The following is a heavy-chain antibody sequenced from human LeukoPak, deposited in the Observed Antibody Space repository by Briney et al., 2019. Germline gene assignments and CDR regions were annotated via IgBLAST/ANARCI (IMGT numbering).Heavy chain of an antibody. CDR2: ISANGINT. Sequence: XXXXSCXASGFSFSIYGMSWVRQAPGKGLHWLSAISANGINTYYADSVKGRFTISRDNYKNTLYLQMNRLRAEDTAVYYXXXGGHSYGYGYYYYMDVWGKGTTVTVSS. V-gene: IGHV3-23*01. J-gene: IGHJ6*03. D-gene: IGHD5-18*01. CDR1: GFSFSIYG. CDR3: XXGGHSYGYGYYYYMDV.